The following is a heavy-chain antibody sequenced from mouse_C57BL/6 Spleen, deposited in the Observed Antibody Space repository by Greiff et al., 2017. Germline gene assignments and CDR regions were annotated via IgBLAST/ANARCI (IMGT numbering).Heavy chain of an antibody. CDR2: IDPSDSET. V-gene: IGHV1-52*01. Sequence: QVQLQQPGAELVRPGSSVKLSCKASGYTFTSYWMHWVKQRPIQGLEWIGNIDPSDSETHYNQKFKDKATLTVDKSSSTAYMQLISLTSEDSAVYYWGRFLYGNYGGDFGGWGTGTTVTAAS. CDR3: GRFLYGNYGGDFGG. D-gene: IGHD2-1*01. J-gene: IGHJ1*03. CDR1: GYTFTSYW.